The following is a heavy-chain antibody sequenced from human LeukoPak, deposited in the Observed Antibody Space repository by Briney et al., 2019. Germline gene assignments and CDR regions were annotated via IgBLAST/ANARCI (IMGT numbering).Heavy chain of an antibody. J-gene: IGHJ6*02. CDR2: INHNGNVN. D-gene: IGHD3-16*01. CDR3: ARGGGLDV. CDR1: GFTFSDVW. Sequence: GGSLRLSCVGSGFTFSDVWMNWARQAPGKGLEWVASINHNGNVNYYVDSVKGRFTISRDNAKNSLYLQMSNLRAEDTAVYFCARGGGLDVWGQGATVTVSS. V-gene: IGHV3-7*03.